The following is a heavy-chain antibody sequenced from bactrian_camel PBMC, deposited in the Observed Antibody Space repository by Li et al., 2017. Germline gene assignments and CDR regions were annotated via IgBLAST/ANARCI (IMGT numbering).Heavy chain of an antibody. D-gene: IGHD7*01. CDR1: KDIRDNYC. CDR3: GTGGGRVIGRVRECTLASVDYSE. V-gene: IGHV3S61*01. J-gene: IGHJ4*01. CDR2: IVGTGMT. Sequence: QLVESGGGSVQPGESLTLSCVIPKDIRDNYCMGWFRQPPGKEREGVATIVGTGMTDYADSVAGRFTISRDRGTNTMFLQMDNMKPEDTGFYYCGTGGGRVIGRVRECTLASVDYSEWGRGTQVTVS.